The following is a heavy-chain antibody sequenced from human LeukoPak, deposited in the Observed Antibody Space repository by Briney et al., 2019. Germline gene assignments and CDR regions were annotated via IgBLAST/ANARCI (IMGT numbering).Heavy chain of an antibody. D-gene: IGHD6-19*01. V-gene: IGHV1-2*02. CDR2: INPNSGGT. CDR1: GYTFTGYY. CDR3: ARGDSSGWRYYYYYMDV. Sequence: GASVKVSCKASGYTFTGYYMHWVRQAPGQGLEWMGWINPNSGGTNYAQKFQGRVTMTSDTPISTAYMELSRLRSDDTAVYYCARGDSSGWRYYYYYMDVWGKGTTVTVSS. J-gene: IGHJ6*03.